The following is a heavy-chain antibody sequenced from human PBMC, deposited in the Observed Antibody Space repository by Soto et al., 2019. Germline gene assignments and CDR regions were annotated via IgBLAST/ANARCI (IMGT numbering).Heavy chain of an antibody. CDR2: IVVAGGQT. Sequence: SVKVSCKASGSGFISSGIQWVRQAHGQRLEWIGWIVVAGGQTNYAQNFRGRVAITRDTSTATAYIELTGLTSEDTAVYFCSADRPDIGVGWWVWGQGTTVTVSS. D-gene: IGHD2-15*01. J-gene: IGHJ6*02. CDR1: GSGFISSG. CDR3: SADRPDIGVGWWV. V-gene: IGHV1-58*02.